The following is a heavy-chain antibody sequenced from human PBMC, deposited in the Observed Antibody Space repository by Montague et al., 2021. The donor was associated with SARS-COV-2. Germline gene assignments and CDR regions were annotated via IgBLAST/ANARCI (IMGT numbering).Heavy chain of an antibody. CDR3: AKDPHYDFWSGYYFDY. Sequence: SLRLSCAASGFTFSNYATSWVRQAPGKGLEWVSVIYSGGSSTYYADSVKGRFTISRDSSKNTLYLQMNSLRAEDTAVYYCAKDPHYDFWSGYYFDYWGQGTLVTVSS. CDR1: GFTFSNYA. J-gene: IGHJ4*02. D-gene: IGHD3-3*01. V-gene: IGHV3-23*03. CDR2: IYSGGSST.